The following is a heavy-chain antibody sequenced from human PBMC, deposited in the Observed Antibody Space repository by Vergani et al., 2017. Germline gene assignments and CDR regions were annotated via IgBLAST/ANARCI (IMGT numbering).Heavy chain of an antibody. J-gene: IGHJ4*02. CDR1: GFTFSSYS. D-gene: IGHD3-9*01. V-gene: IGHV3-21*01. Sequence: EVQLVESGGGLVKPGGSLRLSCAASGFTFSSYSMNWVRPAPRKGLEWVSSISSISSYIYYADSVKGRFTISRDNAKNSLYLHMNNLRDEDTAVYYCARYTLGERNYDILTGHPAVWGQGTLVTVSS. CDR3: ARYTLGERNYDILTGHPAV. CDR2: ISSISSYI.